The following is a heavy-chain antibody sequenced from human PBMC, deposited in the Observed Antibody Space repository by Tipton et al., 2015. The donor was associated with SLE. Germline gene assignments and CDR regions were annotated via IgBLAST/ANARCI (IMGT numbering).Heavy chain of an antibody. Sequence: GSLRLSCAASGFSFSNFGMHWVRQSPGKGLEWVAFIWFDGRNRYYADSVKGRFTTSRDNSKNTLDLQMDSLRVEDTAVYYCAKDRLYGEYVFDSWGQGTLVTVSS. V-gene: IGHV3-30*02. CDR1: GFSFSNFG. CDR3: AKDRLYGEYVFDS. CDR2: IWFDGRNR. D-gene: IGHD4/OR15-4a*01. J-gene: IGHJ4*02.